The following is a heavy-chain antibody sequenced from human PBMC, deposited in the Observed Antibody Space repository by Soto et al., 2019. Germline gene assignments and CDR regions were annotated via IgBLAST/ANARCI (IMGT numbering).Heavy chain of an antibody. J-gene: IGHJ4*02. D-gene: IGHD2-21*01. Sequence: SVKVSCKASGGTFSIYAISCVLQSPGQGLEWMGGIIPIFGTANYAQKFQGRVTITADESTSTAYMELSSLRSEDTAVYYCAKGSRMWTPDYWGQGTLVTVSS. CDR2: IIPIFGTA. CDR3: AKGSRMWTPDY. V-gene: IGHV1-69*13. CDR1: GGTFSIYA.